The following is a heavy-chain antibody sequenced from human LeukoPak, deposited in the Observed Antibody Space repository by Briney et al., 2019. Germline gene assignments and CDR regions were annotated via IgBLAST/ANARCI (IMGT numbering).Heavy chain of an antibody. CDR2: IDYSGST. D-gene: IGHD3-16*01. J-gene: IGHJ6*02. CDR1: GGSISSYF. CDR3: ARSSFGRPDV. V-gene: IGHV4-59*08. Sequence: ASETLSLTCTVSGGSISSYFWSWIWQPPGKGLEWIGYIDYSGSTNYNPSLKSRVTISVDTSKNQFSLKLSSVTAADTAVYFCARSSFGRPDVWGQGTTVTVSS.